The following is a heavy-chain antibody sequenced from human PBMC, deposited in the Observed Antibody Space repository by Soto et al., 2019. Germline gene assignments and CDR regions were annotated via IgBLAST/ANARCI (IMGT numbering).Heavy chain of an antibody. CDR2: IKRNIDGGTT. V-gene: IGHV3-15*01. CDR3: TTVDAVVLN. D-gene: IGHD6-19*01. J-gene: IGHJ4*02. Sequence: GGSLRLSCAASGFTFSNAWMSWVRQAPGGGLEWVGRIKRNIDGGTTDYAAPVKGRFAISRDDSNSILYLEMSSLRSEDTAVYYCTTVDAVVLNWGQGVVVTVSS. CDR1: GFTFSNAW.